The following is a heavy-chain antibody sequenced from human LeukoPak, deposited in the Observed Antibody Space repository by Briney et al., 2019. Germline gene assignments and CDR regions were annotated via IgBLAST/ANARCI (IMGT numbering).Heavy chain of an antibody. Sequence: GGSLRLSCAASGFTFSNYWMTWVRQAPGKGLEWVANIKQDGSEKYYVDSVKGRFTISRDNARNSLYLQMNSLRAEDTALYYCAREDQPRGTFDYWGQGILVTVSS. CDR3: AREDQPRGTFDY. CDR1: GFTFSNYW. J-gene: IGHJ4*02. D-gene: IGHD2-15*01. V-gene: IGHV3-7*05. CDR2: IKQDGSEK.